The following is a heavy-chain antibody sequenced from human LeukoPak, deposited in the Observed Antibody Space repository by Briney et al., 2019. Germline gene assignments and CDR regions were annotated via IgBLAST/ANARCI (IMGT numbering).Heavy chain of an antibody. D-gene: IGHD3-10*01. V-gene: IGHV3-30*04. CDR3: ARADGSGSYYSVPFD. CDR1: GFTFTGYA. Sequence: PGRSQRLSCTASGFTFTGYAMHWLRQAPGKGLEWVAVISYDGSNKYFADSVKGRFTISRDNSKNTLYLQMNSLRTEDTAMYYCARADGSGSYYSVPFDWGQGTLVTVSS. CDR2: ISYDGSNK. J-gene: IGHJ4*02.